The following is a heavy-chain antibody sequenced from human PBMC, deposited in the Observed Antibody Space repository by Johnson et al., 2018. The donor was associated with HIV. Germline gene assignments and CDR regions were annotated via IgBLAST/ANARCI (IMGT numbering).Heavy chain of an antibody. D-gene: IGHD6-13*01. Sequence: MLLVESGGGVVQPGRSLRLSCAASGFTFSSYAMHWVRQAPGKGLEWVGRTRNKANIYTTEYAASVKGRFTISRDDSKNSLYLQMNSLKTEDTAVYYCARVGQQSNAFDIWGQGTMVTVSS. CDR3: ARVGQQSNAFDI. V-gene: IGHV3-72*01. J-gene: IGHJ3*02. CDR1: GFTFSSYA. CDR2: TRNKANIYTT.